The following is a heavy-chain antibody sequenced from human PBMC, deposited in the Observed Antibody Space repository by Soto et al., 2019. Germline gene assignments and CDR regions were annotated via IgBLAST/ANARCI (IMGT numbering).Heavy chain of an antibody. CDR1: GFTFSSYA. CDR3: AKVPPTIVVVPAAPDY. D-gene: IGHD2-2*01. Sequence: EVQLLESGGGLVQPGGSLRLSCAASGFTFSSYAMSWVRQAPGKGLEWVSAISGSGGSTYYADSVKGRFTISGDNSKNTLYPQMNSLRAEDTAVYYCAKVPPTIVVVPAAPDYWGQGTLVTVSS. J-gene: IGHJ4*02. V-gene: IGHV3-23*01. CDR2: ISGSGGST.